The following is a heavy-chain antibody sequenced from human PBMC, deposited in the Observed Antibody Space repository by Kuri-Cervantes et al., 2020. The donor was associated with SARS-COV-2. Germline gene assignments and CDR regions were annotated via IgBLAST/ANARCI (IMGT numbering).Heavy chain of an antibody. CDR1: GGTFSSYA. CDR3: ARDYIAAAGRSWFDP. J-gene: IGHJ5*02. D-gene: IGHD6-13*01. CDR2: ISAYNGNT. Sequence: ASVKVSCKASGGTFSSYAISWVRQAPGQGLEWMGWISAYNGNTNYAQKLQGRVTMTTDTSTSTAYMELRSLGSDDTAVYYCARDYIAAAGRSWFDPWGQGTLVTVSS. V-gene: IGHV1-18*01.